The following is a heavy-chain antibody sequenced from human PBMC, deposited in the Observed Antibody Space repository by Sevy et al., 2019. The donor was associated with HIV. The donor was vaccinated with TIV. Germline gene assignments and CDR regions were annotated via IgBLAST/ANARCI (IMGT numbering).Heavy chain of an antibody. V-gene: IGHV3-7*01. CDR1: GFTFSSYW. CDR2: IKQDGSEK. CDR3: ARNTYYDFWSGSANYGMDV. D-gene: IGHD3-3*01. J-gene: IGHJ6*02. Sequence: GGSLRLSCAASGFTFSSYWMSWVRQAPGKGLVWVANIKQDGSEKYYVDSVKGRFTISRDNAKNSLYLQMNSLRAEDTAVYYCARNTYYDFWSGSANYGMDVWGQGTTVTVSS.